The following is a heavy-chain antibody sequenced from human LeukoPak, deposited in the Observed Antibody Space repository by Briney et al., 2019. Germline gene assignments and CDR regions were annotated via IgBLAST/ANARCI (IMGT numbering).Heavy chain of an antibody. CDR2: ISPNSGGT. CDR1: GYSFTGYY. CDR3: ARVGGLTAFDI. D-gene: IGHD3-16*01. J-gene: IGHJ3*02. Sequence: ASVKVSCKXSGYSFTGYYLHWVRQAPGQGLEWMGRISPNSGGTNHSQKFQGRITMTRDTSISTAYMELSRLRSDDTAVYYCARVGGLTAFDIWGQGTMVTVSS. V-gene: IGHV1-2*06.